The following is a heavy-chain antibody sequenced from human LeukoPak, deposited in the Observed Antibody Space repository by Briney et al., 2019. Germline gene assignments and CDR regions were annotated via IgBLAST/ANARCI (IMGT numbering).Heavy chain of an antibody. V-gene: IGHV3-30*04. CDR1: GFTFSSYA. Sequence: GRSLRLSCAASGFTFSSYAMHWVRQAPGKGLEWVAVISYDGSNKYYADSVKGRFTIFRDNSKNTLYLQMNSLRAEDTAVYYCAAPGVVVTAIFDYWGQGTLVTVSS. CDR2: ISYDGSNK. D-gene: IGHD2-21*02. J-gene: IGHJ4*02. CDR3: AAPGVVVTAIFDY.